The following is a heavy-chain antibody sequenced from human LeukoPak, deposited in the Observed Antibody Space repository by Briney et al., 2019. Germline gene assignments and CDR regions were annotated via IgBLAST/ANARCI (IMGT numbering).Heavy chain of an antibody. D-gene: IGHD1-26*01. Sequence: AGGSLRLSCAASGFPFSRYWLSWVRQAPGKGLEWVANIKQDGSEKYYVDSVKARFTISRDNAKNSLYLQMNSLRVEDTAVYYCARGWELDPWGQGTLVTVSS. CDR2: IKQDGSEK. CDR3: ARGWELDP. V-gene: IGHV3-7*05. J-gene: IGHJ5*02. CDR1: GFPFSRYW.